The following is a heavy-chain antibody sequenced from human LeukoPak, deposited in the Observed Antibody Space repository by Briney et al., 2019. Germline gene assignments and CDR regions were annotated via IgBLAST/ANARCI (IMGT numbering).Heavy chain of an antibody. V-gene: IGHV4-61*02. CDR3: ARRQDGHDY. CDR2: IYTTGST. Sequence: PSETLSLTCTVSGVSIANTFYCWNWLRQPAGKGLEWIGRIYTTGSTDYHPSLKSRVTISLDTARNQFSLKLSSVTAADTAVYYCARRQDGHDYWGQGTLVTVSS. J-gene: IGHJ4*02. CDR1: GVSIANTFYC.